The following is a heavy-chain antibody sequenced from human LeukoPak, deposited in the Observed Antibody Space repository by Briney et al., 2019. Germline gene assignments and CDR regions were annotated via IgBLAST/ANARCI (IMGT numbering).Heavy chain of an antibody. Sequence: ASVKVSCKASGYTFTSYGISWVRQAPGQGLEWMGWISAYNGNTNYAQKLQGRVTMTTDTSTSTAYMELRSLRSDDMAVYYCAREIEYCTNGVCFPWFDPWGQGTLVTVSS. CDR3: AREIEYCTNGVCFPWFDP. CDR2: ISAYNGNT. CDR1: GYTFTSYG. V-gene: IGHV1-18*03. D-gene: IGHD2-8*01. J-gene: IGHJ5*02.